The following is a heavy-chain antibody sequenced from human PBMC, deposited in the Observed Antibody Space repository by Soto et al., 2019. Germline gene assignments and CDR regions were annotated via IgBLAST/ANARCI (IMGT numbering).Heavy chain of an antibody. CDR2: ISYDGSNK. V-gene: IGHV3-30*18. D-gene: IGHD6-13*01. CDR3: AKDEGWGSSWFGNIDY. CDR1: GFTFSSYG. J-gene: IGHJ4*02. Sequence: QVQLVESGGGVVQPGRSLRLSCAASGFTFSSYGMHWVRQAPGKGLEWVAVISYDGSNKYYADSVKGRFTISRDNSKNTLYMQMNSLRAEDTAVYYCAKDEGWGSSWFGNIDYWGQGTLVTVSS.